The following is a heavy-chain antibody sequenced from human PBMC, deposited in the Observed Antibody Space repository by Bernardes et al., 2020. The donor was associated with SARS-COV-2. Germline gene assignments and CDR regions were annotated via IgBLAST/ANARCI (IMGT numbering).Heavy chain of an antibody. J-gene: IGHJ4*02. CDR1: GYTFTSYN. V-gene: IGHV1-8*01. CDR3: ALRSPSCGGACFLPS. D-gene: IGHD2-21*02. Sequence: ASVKVSCKASGYTFTSYNIDWVRQVPGHGLEWLGWMSPTSNNLGYAQKFQGRISMTRDVPLSTAYLEVFGLTSDDTATYYCALRSPSCGGACFLPSWGPGTLVTVSS. CDR2: MSPTSNNL.